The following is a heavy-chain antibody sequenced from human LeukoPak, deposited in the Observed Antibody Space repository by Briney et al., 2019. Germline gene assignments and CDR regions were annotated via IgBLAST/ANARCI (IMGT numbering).Heavy chain of an antibody. V-gene: IGHV3-30*03. CDR1: GFTFSSYG. D-gene: IGHD6-13*01. J-gene: IGHJ4*02. Sequence: PGRSLRLSCAASGFTFSSYGMHWVRQAPGKGLEWVAVISYDRGNKYYADSVKGRFTISRDNSKNTLYLQMNSLRAEDTAVYYCARGGIAAAGTAIDYWGQGTLVTVSS. CDR3: ARGGIAAAGTAIDY. CDR2: ISYDRGNK.